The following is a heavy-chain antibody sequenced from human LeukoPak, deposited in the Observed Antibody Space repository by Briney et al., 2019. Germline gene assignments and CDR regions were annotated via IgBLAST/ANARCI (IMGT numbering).Heavy chain of an antibody. Sequence: PGGSLRLSCAASGFTFSSYAMSWVRQAPGKGLEWVSAISGSGGSTYYADSVKGRFTISRDNSKNTLYLQMNSLRAEGTAVYYCAKAGGNSWYPSDYWGQGTLVTVSS. CDR3: AKAGGNSWYPSDY. CDR2: ISGSGGST. D-gene: IGHD6-13*01. CDR1: GFTFSSYA. V-gene: IGHV3-23*01. J-gene: IGHJ4*02.